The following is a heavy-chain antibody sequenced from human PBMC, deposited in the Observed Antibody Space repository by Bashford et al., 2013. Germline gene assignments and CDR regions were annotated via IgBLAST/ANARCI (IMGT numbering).Heavy chain of an antibody. Sequence: SETLSLTCTVSGGSISNFYWSWIRQPPGKGLEWIGYIYYSGSTNYNPSLKSRVTISVDTSNNQFSLKVWSVTAADTAVYYCARQEIGYYDSSGYYRAEYFQHWGQGTLVTVSS. CDR1: GGSISNFY. CDR3: ARQEIGYYDSSGYYRAEYFQH. J-gene: IGHJ1*01. CDR2: IYYSGST. D-gene: IGHD3-22*01. V-gene: IGHV4-59*08.